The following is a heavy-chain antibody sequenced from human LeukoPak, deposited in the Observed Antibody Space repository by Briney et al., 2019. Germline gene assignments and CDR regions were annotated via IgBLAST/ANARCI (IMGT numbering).Heavy chain of an antibody. Sequence: GGSLRLSCAASGFTFSSYGMHWVRQAPGKGLEWVAFIRYDGSNKYYADSVKGRFTISRDNSKNTLYLQMNSLRAEDTAVYYCARGSRIYYDSSGYYYFDYWGQGTLVTVSS. J-gene: IGHJ4*02. CDR1: GFTFSSYG. D-gene: IGHD3-22*01. V-gene: IGHV3-30*02. CDR3: ARGSRIYYDSSGYYYFDY. CDR2: IRYDGSNK.